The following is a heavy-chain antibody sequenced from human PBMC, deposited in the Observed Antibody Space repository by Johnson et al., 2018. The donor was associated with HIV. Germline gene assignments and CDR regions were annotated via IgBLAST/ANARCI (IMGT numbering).Heavy chain of an antibody. J-gene: IGHJ3*02. CDR1: GFTFSSYW. D-gene: IGHD3-22*01. CDR2: INSDGSST. V-gene: IGHV3-74*01. CDR3: AREYYYDSSGYNAFDI. Sequence: EVQLVESGGGFVQPGGSLRLSCAVSGFTFSSYWMHWVRQAPGKGLVWVSRINSDGSSTRYADSVKGRFTISRDNAKNTLYLQMNSLRAEDTAVYYCAREYYYDSSGYNAFDIWGQGTMVTVSS.